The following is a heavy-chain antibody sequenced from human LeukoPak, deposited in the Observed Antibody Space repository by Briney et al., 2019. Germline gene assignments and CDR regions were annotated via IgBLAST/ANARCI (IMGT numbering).Heavy chain of an antibody. Sequence: SETLSLTSAVYGGSFSGYYWSWIRQPPGKGLEWIGEINHSGSTNYNPSLKSRVTISVDTSKNQFSLKLSSVTAADTAVYYCARGVYCSSTSCYSDYWGQGTLVTVSS. J-gene: IGHJ4*02. D-gene: IGHD2-2*02. CDR3: ARGVYCSSTSCYSDY. CDR2: INHSGST. CDR1: GGSFSGYY. V-gene: IGHV4-34*01.